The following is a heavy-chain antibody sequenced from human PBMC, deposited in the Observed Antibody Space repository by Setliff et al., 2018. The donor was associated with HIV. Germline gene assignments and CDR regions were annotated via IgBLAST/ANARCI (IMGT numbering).Heavy chain of an antibody. CDR1: GVSVNNDDDY. V-gene: IGHV4-39*02. CDR2: IHQSGTA. J-gene: IGHJ4*02. Sequence: SETLSLTCAVSGVSVNNDDDYWGWIRQPPGKGLEWIAIIHQSGTAHKRPSLKSRVTISIDTSENLFSLKLSGVTAADTAIYYCAKAMGHLPYFFDSWGQGTLVTVSS. CDR3: AKAMGHLPYFFDS.